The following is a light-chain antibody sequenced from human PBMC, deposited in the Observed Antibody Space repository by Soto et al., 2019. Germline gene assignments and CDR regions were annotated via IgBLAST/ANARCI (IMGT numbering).Light chain of an antibody. J-gene: IGLJ2*01. CDR2: GNT. V-gene: IGLV1-40*01. CDR3: QSYDSSLSGPL. CDR1: SSNIGAGYD. Sequence: QTVVTQPPSVSGAPGQRVTISCTGSSSNIGAGYDVHWYQQLPGTAPKLLISGNTNRPSGVPDRFSGSKSGTSASLAITGLQAEDEADYFCQSYDSSLSGPLFGGGTKLTVL.